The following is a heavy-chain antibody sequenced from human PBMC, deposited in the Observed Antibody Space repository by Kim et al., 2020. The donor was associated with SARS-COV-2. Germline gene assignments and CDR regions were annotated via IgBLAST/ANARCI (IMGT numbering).Heavy chain of an antibody. J-gene: IGHJ4*02. Sequence: SLKSRVTISVDTSKNQFSLKLSSVTAADTAVYYCARGRITIFGVVTEFDYWGQGTLGTVSS. D-gene: IGHD3-3*01. V-gene: IGHV4-31*02. CDR3: ARGRITIFGVVTEFDY.